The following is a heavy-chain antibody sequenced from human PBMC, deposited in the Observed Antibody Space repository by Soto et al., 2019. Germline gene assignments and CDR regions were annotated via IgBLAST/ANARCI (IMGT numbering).Heavy chain of an antibody. CDR1: GFNFRSYA. CDR2: TGGGGSST. D-gene: IGHD6-6*01. J-gene: IGHJ5*01. V-gene: IGHV3-23*01. Sequence: EVQLLESGGGLVQPGGSLRLSCAASGFNFRSYAMTWVRQAPGKGLDWVSGTGGGGSSTFYSDSVRGRFSISRDNSKNQLNLQMNNLRVGDTGVYYCARDPGDEEYEGWFDSWGQGTLVTVSS. CDR3: ARDPGDEEYEGWFDS.